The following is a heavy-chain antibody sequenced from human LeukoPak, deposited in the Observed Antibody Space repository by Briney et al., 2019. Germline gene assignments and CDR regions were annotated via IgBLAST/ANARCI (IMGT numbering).Heavy chain of an antibody. V-gene: IGHV4-39*07. J-gene: IGHJ3*02. CDR1: GGSISSSSYY. CDR2: IYYSGST. CDR3: AGGSWLRFQAFDI. D-gene: IGHD5-12*01. Sequence: PSETLSLTCTVSGGSISSSSYYWGWIRQPPGKGLEWIGSIYYSGSTNYNPSLKSRVTISVDTSKNQFSLKLSSVTAADTAVYYCAGGSWLRFQAFDIWGQGTMVTVSS.